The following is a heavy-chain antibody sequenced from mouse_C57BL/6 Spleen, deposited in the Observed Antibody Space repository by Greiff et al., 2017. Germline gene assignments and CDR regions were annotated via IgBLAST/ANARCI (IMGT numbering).Heavy chain of an antibody. V-gene: IGHV14-4*01. CDR3: TGYDYDGGYYFDY. Sequence: VQLQQSGAELVRPGASVKLSCTASGFNIKDDYMHWVKQRPEQGLEWIGWIDPENGDTEYASKFQGKATITADTSSNTAYLQLSSLTSEDTAVYYCTGYDYDGGYYFDYWGQGTTLTVSS. CDR2: IDPENGDT. J-gene: IGHJ2*01. D-gene: IGHD2-4*01. CDR1: GFNIKDDY.